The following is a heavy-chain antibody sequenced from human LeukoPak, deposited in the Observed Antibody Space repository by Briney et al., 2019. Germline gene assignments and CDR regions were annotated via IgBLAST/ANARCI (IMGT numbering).Heavy chain of an antibody. CDR2: ISGSGGST. CDR1: GVTVSIDA. Sequence: GGSLRLSCAASGVTVSIDAMSWVRQAPGKGLGWVSAISGSGGSTYYADSVKGRFTISRDNYKNKLYLQMNSLRAEDTAVYYCAKSESYGQTSPDYWGQGTLVSVSS. V-gene: IGHV3-23*01. J-gene: IGHJ4*02. CDR3: AKSESYGQTSPDY. D-gene: IGHD5-18*01.